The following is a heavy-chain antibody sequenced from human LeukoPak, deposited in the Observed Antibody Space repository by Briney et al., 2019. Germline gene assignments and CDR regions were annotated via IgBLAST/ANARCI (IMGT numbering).Heavy chain of an antibody. CDR1: GYTFTSYY. J-gene: IGHJ4*02. CDR3: ASSFCGGNCYTGWGH. Sequence: GASVKVSCKASGYTFTSYYMHWVRQAPGQGLEWMGIINPSGGSTSYAQKFQGRVTMTRDTSINTAYMDLSGLRSEDTAVYYCASSFCGGNCYTGWGHWGQGTLVTVSS. D-gene: IGHD2-21*02. CDR2: INPSGGST. V-gene: IGHV1-46*01.